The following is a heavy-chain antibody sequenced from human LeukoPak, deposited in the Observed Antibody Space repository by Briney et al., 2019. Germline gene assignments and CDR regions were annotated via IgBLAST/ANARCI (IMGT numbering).Heavy chain of an antibody. D-gene: IGHD3-22*01. Sequence: ASVTVSCKASGGTFSSYAISWVRQAPGQGLEWMGGIIPIFGTANYAQKFQGRVTITADESTSTAYMELSSLRSEDTAVYYCARDYYDSSGPFFYFDYWGQGTLVTVSS. CDR1: GGTFSSYA. J-gene: IGHJ4*02. CDR2: IIPIFGTA. V-gene: IGHV1-69*13. CDR3: ARDYYDSSGPFFYFDY.